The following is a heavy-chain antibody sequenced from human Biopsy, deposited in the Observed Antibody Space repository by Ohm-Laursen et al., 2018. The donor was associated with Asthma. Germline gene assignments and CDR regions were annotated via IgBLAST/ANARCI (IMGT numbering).Heavy chain of an antibody. CDR2: ISYDGSNR. Sequence: SLRLSCTASGFTFSTYGMHWVRQAPGKGLEWVAVISYDGSNRYSADSVRGRFTISRDNSKNTLYLQMNSLRTGDTAAYYCAKDVVWFRELGGMDVWGHGATVSFSS. V-gene: IGHV3-30*18. CDR1: GFTFSTYG. CDR3: AKDVVWFRELGGMDV. J-gene: IGHJ6*02. D-gene: IGHD3-10*01.